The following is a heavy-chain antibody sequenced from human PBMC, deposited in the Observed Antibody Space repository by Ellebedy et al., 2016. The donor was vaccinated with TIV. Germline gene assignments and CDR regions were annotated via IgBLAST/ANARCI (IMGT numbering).Heavy chain of an antibody. CDR1: GFTVSNNY. Sequence: PGGSLRLSCAASGFTVSNNYMRWVRQAPGKGLEWVSLIYSTGDTHYADFVKGRFTISRDNSKNTLYFQMNSLRVEDTAVYYCARDGGAARTAPPDYWGQGTLVTVSS. CDR3: ARDGGAARTAPPDY. J-gene: IGHJ4*02. V-gene: IGHV3-66*01. CDR2: IYSTGDT. D-gene: IGHD6-6*01.